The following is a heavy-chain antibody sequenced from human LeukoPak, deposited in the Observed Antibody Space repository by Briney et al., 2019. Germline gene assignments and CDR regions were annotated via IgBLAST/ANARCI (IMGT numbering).Heavy chain of an antibody. D-gene: IGHD4-17*01. CDR1: GYTFTGYY. V-gene: IGHV1-2*05. CDR2: IDPNSGRT. Sequence: GASVKVSCKASGYTFTGYYMHWVRQAPGQGLEWMRRIDPNSGRTKYAQKFPGRVTMTRDTSISTAYMELSRLRSDDTDVHYCARDFSTVPHTWGYWGQGTLVTVSS. J-gene: IGHJ4*02. CDR3: ARDFSTVPHTWGY.